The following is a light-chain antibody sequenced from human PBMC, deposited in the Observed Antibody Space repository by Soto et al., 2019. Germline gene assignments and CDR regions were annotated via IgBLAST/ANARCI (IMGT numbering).Light chain of an antibody. J-gene: IGLJ7*01. CDR3: RSHDGINNLV. Sequence: QSVLTQPPSASGSPGQSVTISCTGTSSDVGGYNYVSWYQQHPANAPKLMIYEVTKRPSGVPDCFSGSNSANTASLTVSGLQADEDDDYYCRSHDGINNLVFGGGTQLTVL. V-gene: IGLV2-8*01. CDR1: SSDVGGYNY. CDR2: EVT.